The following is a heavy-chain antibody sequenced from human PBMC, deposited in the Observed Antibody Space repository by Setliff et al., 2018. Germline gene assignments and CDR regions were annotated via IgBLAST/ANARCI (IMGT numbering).Heavy chain of an antibody. CDR3: ARDHVYGSQYYYYYYGMDV. CDR1: GGSISSSSYY. D-gene: IGHD3-10*01. J-gene: IGHJ6*02. CDR2: IYYSGGT. V-gene: IGHV4-39*07. Sequence: SETLSLTCTVSGGSISSSSYYWGWIRQPPGKGLEWIGFIYYSGGTYYNPSLKSRVTISVDTSKNQFSLKLSSVTAADTAVYYCARDHVYGSQYYYYYYGMDVWGQGTTVTVSS.